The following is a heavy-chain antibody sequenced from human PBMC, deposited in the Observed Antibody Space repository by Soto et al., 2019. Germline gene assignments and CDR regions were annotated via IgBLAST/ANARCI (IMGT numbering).Heavy chain of an antibody. CDR3: ARGYGRNFDY. D-gene: IGHD5-18*01. CDR2: INHSGST. V-gene: IGHV4-30-2*01. CDR1: GGSISSGGYS. Sequence: PSETLSLTCAVSGGSISSGGYSWSWIRQPPGKGLEWIGDINHSGSTYYNPSLKSRVTISVDTPKNQFSLKLSSVTAADTAVYYCARGYGRNFDYWGQGTLVTVSS. J-gene: IGHJ4*02.